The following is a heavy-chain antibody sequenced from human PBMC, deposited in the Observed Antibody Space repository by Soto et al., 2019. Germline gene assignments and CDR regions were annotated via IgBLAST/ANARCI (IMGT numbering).Heavy chain of an antibody. Sequence: SVKVSCKGSGGTFSSYAISWGRQAPVQGLEWMGGIIPIFGTANYAQKFQGRVTITADESTSTAYMELSSLRSEDTAVYYCARASDTAMVPSWYFDLWGRGTLVTVYS. CDR2: IIPIFGTA. V-gene: IGHV1-69*13. D-gene: IGHD5-18*01. CDR1: GGTFSSYA. CDR3: ARASDTAMVPSWYFDL. J-gene: IGHJ2*01.